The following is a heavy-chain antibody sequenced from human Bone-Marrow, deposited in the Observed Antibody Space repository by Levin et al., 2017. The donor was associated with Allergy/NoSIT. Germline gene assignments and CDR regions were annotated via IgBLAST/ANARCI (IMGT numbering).Heavy chain of an antibody. CDR2: IFYSGDT. CDR1: GGSVSSASYY. J-gene: IGHJ4*02. D-gene: IGHD6-25*01. CDR3: AREGAAKFDC. V-gene: IGHV4-61*01. Sequence: KPSETLSLTCNVSGGSVSSASYYWIWIRQPPGKGLEWIGYIFYSGDTSYSPSLRSRVTISLDTSKSQFSLKLSSVTAADTAVYYCAREGAAKFDCWGQGTLVTVSS.